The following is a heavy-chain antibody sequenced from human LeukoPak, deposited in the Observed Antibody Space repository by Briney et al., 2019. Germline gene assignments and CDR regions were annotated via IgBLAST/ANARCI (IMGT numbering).Heavy chain of an antibody. D-gene: IGHD5-18*01. Sequence: GGSLRLSCAASGFTVSSNYMSWVRQAPGKGLEWVSVIYSGGSTYYADSVKGRFTISRDNSKNTLYLQMNSRRAEDTAVYYCARGAPNSYGYDYFDYWGQGTLVTVSS. CDR2: IYSGGST. J-gene: IGHJ4*02. CDR3: ARGAPNSYGYDYFDY. CDR1: GFTVSSNY. V-gene: IGHV3-66*01.